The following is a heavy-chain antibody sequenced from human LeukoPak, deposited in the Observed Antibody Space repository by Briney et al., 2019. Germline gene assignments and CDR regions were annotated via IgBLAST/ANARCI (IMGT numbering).Heavy chain of an antibody. D-gene: IGHD3-3*01. V-gene: IGHV3-9*01. CDR2: ISWNSGSI. CDR1: GFTFDDYA. CDR3: AKGGSYDFWSGYYLEY. Sequence: PGRPLRLSCAASGFTFDDYAMHWVRQAPGKGLEWVSGISWNSGSIDYADSVKGRFTISRDNAKNSLYLQMNSLRAEDTALYYCAKGGSYDFWSGYYLEYWGQGTLVTVSS. J-gene: IGHJ4*02.